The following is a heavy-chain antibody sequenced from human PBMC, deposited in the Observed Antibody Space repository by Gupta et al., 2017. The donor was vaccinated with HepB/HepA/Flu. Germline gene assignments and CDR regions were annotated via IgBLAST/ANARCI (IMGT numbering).Heavy chain of an antibody. CDR1: GYTFTSYD. D-gene: IGHD3-10*01. CDR3: ARGQPPRNYYDYYYYYMDV. J-gene: IGHJ6*03. Sequence: QVQLVQSGAEVKKPGASVKVSCKASGYTFTSYDINWVRQATGQGLEWMGWMNPNSGNTGYAQKFQGRVTITRNTSISTAYMELSSLRSEDTAVYYCARGQPPRNYYDYYYYYMDVWGKGTTVTVSS. CDR2: MNPNSGNT. V-gene: IGHV1-8*03.